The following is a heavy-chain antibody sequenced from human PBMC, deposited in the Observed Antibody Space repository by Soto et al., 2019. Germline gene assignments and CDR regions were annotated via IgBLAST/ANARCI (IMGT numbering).Heavy chain of an antibody. CDR1: GDSGANYF. CDR2: IYHGGRT. D-gene: IGHD2-8*01. CDR3: ARDPGYCTNGVCPIFDF. Sequence: SEALSVTCTVSGDSGANYFWSWMRQPPGKGLEWIGHIYHGGRTNYSPSLRSRVTMSLDSSKNQFSLNLSSVTAADTAVYFCARDPGYCTNGVCPIFDFWGQGLLVTVSS. V-gene: IGHV4-59*02. J-gene: IGHJ4*02.